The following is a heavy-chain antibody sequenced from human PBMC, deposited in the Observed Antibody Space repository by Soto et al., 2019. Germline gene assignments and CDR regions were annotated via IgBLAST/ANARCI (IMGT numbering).Heavy chain of an antibody. D-gene: IGHD2-2*01. Sequence: ASVKVSCKVSGYTLTELSMHWVRQAPGKGLEWMGGFDPEDGETIYAQKFQGRVTMTEATSTDTAYMELSSLRSEDTAVYYCATGVVPAAMLRSYFDYWGQGTLVTVSS. CDR1: GYTLTELS. J-gene: IGHJ4*02. CDR3: ATGVVPAAMLRSYFDY. CDR2: FDPEDGET. V-gene: IGHV1-24*01.